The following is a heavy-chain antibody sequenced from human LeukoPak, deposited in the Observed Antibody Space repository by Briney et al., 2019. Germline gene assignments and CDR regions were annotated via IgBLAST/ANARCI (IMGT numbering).Heavy chain of an antibody. D-gene: IGHD1-1*01. V-gene: IGHV1-2*02. J-gene: IGHJ1*01. Sequence: ASVKVSCKASGDTLTVHYIHWVRQGPGQGLEWLGWITLHSGDTHYAQKFQGRLTMTSDTSISIGYLELRRVQFDDTAVYYCAREGQLGLDNWGQGTLVTVSS. CDR2: ITLHSGDT. CDR3: AREGQLGLDN. CDR1: GDTLTVHY.